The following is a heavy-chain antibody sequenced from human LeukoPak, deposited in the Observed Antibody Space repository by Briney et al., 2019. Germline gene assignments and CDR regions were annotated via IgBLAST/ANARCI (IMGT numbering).Heavy chain of an antibody. J-gene: IGHJ4*02. CDR2: IFTSGST. Sequence: PSETLSLTCTVSGDSISTYFWSWIRQPAGKGLEWIGRIFTSGSTNYNPSLQSRVTMSVDTSKNQFSLKLSSVTAADTAVYYCARCNDYGGNNDYWGQGTLVTVSS. V-gene: IGHV4-4*07. CDR1: GDSISTYF. D-gene: IGHD4-23*01. CDR3: ARCNDYGGNNDY.